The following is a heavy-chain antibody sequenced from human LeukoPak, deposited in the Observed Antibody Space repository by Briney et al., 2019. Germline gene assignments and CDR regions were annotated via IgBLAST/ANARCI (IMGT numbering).Heavy chain of an antibody. CDR1: GGSISSYY. J-gene: IGHJ5*02. Sequence: SETLSLTCTVSGGSISSYYWGWIRQPPGKGLEWIGSIYYSGSTYYNPSLKSRVTISVDTSKNQFSLKLSSVTAADTAVYYCAREGIYYDILTGYSGDWFDPWGQGTLVTVSS. D-gene: IGHD3-9*01. CDR3: AREGIYYDILTGYSGDWFDP. V-gene: IGHV4-39*07. CDR2: IYYSGST.